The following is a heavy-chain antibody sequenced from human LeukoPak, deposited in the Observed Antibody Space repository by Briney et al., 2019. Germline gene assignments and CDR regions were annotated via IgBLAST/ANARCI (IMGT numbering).Heavy chain of an antibody. CDR1: GYSISSGYY. CDR2: IYHSGST. CDR3: ARRGPRYSGHIFDY. J-gene: IGHJ4*02. Sequence: KPSETLSLTCTVSGYSISSGYYWGWIRQPPGKGLEWIGSIYHSGSTYYNPSLKSRVTISVDTSKNQFSLKLSSVTAADTAVYYCARRGPRYSGHIFDYWGQGTLVTVSS. D-gene: IGHD5-12*01. V-gene: IGHV4-38-2*02.